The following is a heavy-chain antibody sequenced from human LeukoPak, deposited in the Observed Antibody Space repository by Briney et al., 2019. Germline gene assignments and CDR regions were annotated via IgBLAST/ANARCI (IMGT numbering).Heavy chain of an antibody. CDR2: ISSSSSYI. V-gene: IGHV3-21*01. D-gene: IGHD5-18*01. CDR1: GFTFSSYA. Sequence: GGSLRLSCAASGFTFSSYAMSWVRQVSGKGLEWVSSISSSSSYIYYADSVKGRFTISRDNAKNSLYLQMNSLRAEDTAVYYCARGLRSGYSYGPFDYWGQGTLVTVSS. CDR3: ARGLRSGYSYGPFDY. J-gene: IGHJ4*02.